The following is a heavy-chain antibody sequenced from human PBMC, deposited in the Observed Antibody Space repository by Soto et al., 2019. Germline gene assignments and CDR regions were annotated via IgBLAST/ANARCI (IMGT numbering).Heavy chain of an antibody. Sequence: GGSLRLSCAASGFTFSSYAMSWVRQAPGKGLEWVSAISGSGGSTYYADSVKGRFTISRDNSKNTLYLQMNSLRAEDTAVYYCANNYYYGSGSWYWGQGTLVTVSS. D-gene: IGHD3-10*01. V-gene: IGHV3-23*01. CDR1: GFTFSSYA. CDR3: ANNYYYGSGSWY. CDR2: ISGSGGST. J-gene: IGHJ4*02.